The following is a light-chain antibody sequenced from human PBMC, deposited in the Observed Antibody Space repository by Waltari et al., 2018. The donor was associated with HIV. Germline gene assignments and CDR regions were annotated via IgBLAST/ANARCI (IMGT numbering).Light chain of an antibody. V-gene: IGLV2-14*03. CDR1: HSDIGAYNF. Sequence: QSALTQPASVSESPGQSITISCTGTHSDIGAYNFVSWYQQHPDKAPQLMIYDVSRRPSVISNRFSGSKSGNTASLTISRLQAEDEADYYCSSYTGANTLVFGTGTKVTVL. CDR2: DVS. CDR3: SSYTGANTLV. J-gene: IGLJ1*01.